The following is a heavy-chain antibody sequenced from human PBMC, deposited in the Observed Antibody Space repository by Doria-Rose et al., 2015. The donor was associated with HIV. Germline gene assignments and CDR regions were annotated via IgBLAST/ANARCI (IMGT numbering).Heavy chain of an antibody. D-gene: IGHD1-1*01. Sequence: QVRLQQWGAGLVKPSETLSLTCAVFGGSFSGYYWSWIRQPPGTGLEWIGGINHRGSTNYKTSLKSRVTISLEASKNLFSLKLSSVTAADTAVYYCARGLLRGGWNDVDYYYGMDVWGQGTTVTVSS. V-gene: IGHV4-34*01. CDR1: GGSFSGYY. CDR2: INHRGST. CDR3: ARGLLRGGWNDVDYYYGMDV. J-gene: IGHJ6*02.